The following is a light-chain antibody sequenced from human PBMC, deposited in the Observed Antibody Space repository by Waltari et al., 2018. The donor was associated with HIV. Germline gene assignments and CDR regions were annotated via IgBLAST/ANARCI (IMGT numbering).Light chain of an antibody. CDR3: LQHYNYPWT. CDR2: AAS. CDR1: QGIGND. J-gene: IGKJ1*01. V-gene: IGKV1-6*01. Sequence: ATQMTQSPSSLSASVGDRVTITCRASQGIGNDLGWYQQKPGKAPKLLIYAASSLQSGVPSRFSGSGSGTDFTLTISSLQPEDFATYYCLQHYNYPWTFGQGTKVEIK.